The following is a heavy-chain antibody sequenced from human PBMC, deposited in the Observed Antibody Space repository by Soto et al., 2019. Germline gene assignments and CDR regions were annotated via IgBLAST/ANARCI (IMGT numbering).Heavy chain of an antibody. Sequence: GESLKISCKGSGYSFTSYWIGWVRQMPGKGLEWMGIIYPGDSDTRYSPSFQGQVTISADKSISTAYLQWSSLKASDTAMYYCARALTYYYDSSGLRREYYSDSWGQGTLVTVYS. J-gene: IGHJ4*02. D-gene: IGHD3-22*01. CDR2: IYPGDSDT. V-gene: IGHV5-51*01. CDR1: GYSFTSYW. CDR3: ARALTYYYDSSGLRREYYSDS.